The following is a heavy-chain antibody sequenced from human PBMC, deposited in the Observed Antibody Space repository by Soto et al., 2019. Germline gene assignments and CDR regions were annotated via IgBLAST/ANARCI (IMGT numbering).Heavy chain of an antibody. Sequence: SETLSLTCTVSGGSISSSSYYWGWIRQPPGKGLEWIGSIYYSGSTYYNPSLKSRVTISVDTSKNQFSLKLSSVTAADTAVYYCARTLTGYPALFDYWGQGTLVTVSS. V-gene: IGHV4-39*01. CDR1: GGSISSSSYY. CDR2: IYYSGST. CDR3: ARTLTGYPALFDY. D-gene: IGHD3-9*01. J-gene: IGHJ4*02.